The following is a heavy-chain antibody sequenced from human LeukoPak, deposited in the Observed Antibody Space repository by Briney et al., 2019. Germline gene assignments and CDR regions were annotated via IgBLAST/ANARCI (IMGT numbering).Heavy chain of an antibody. D-gene: IGHD2-15*01. V-gene: IGHV4-61*02. CDR1: GGFISSGSYY. J-gene: IGHJ4*02. CDR2: IYTSGST. CDR3: ARGPTYCSSSSCLQGE. Sequence: PSQTLSLTCTVSGGFISSGSYYWSWIRQPAGKGLEWIGRIYTSGSTNYNPSLKSRVTISVDTSKNQFSLKLSSVTAADTAVYYCARGPTYCSSSSCLQGEWGQGTLVTVSS.